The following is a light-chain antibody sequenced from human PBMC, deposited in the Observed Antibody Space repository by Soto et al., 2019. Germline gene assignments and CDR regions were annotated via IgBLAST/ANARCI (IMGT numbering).Light chain of an antibody. CDR2: WAS. J-gene: IGKJ4*01. CDR3: QQYYSTPPT. V-gene: IGKV4-1*01. CDR1: QSLLYSSNNKNY. Sequence: DIVMTQSPDSLGVSLGDRATISCKSSQSLLYSSNNKNYLAWYQQKTGQPPKLLFYWASTRESGVPDRFSGSGSGTDFTLTISSLQAEDVAVYYCQQYYSTPPTFGGGTNVEIK.